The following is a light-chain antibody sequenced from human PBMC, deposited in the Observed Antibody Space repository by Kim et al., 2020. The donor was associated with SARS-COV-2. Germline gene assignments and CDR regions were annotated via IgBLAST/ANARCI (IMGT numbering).Light chain of an antibody. J-gene: IGLJ2*01. V-gene: IGLV3-19*01. CDR3: NARDSSGNHLV. CDR2: GKN. CDR1: GLRSYY. Sequence: SSELTQDPAVSVALGQTVRITCQGDGLRSYYASWYQQKPGQAPVLVIYGKNNRPSGIPDRFSGSSSGNTASLTITGAQAEDEADYYCNARDSSGNHLVFGGGTQLTV.